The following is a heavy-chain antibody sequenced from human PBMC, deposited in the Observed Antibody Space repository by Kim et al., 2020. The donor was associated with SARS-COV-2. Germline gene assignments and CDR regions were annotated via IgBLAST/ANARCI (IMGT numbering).Heavy chain of an antibody. J-gene: IGHJ4*02. Sequence: GGSLRLSCAASGFTFSSYSMNWVRQAPGKGLEWVSSISSSSSYIYYADSVKGRFTISRDNAKNSLYLQMNSLRAEDTAVYYCARMVGIAVAGTEDYWGQGTLVTVSS. CDR2: ISSSSSYI. D-gene: IGHD6-19*01. CDR3: ARMVGIAVAGTEDY. CDR1: GFTFSSYS. V-gene: IGHV3-21*01.